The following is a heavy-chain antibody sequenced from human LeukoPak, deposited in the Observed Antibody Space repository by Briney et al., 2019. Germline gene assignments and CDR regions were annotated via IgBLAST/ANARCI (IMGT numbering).Heavy chain of an antibody. Sequence: SETLSLTCAVYGGSLNGHYWSWIRQPPGKGLEWIGEGSESGGTKFNPSLKSRVTISVDTSKNQFSLKLSSVTAADTAVYYCASGLGSRTAFDIWGQGTMVTVSS. V-gene: IGHV4-34*01. CDR3: ASGLGSRTAFDI. D-gene: IGHD2-15*01. CDR2: GSESGGT. J-gene: IGHJ3*02. CDR1: GGSLNGHY.